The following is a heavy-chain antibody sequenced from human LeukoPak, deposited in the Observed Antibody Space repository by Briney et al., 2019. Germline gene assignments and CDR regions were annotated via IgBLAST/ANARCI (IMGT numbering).Heavy chain of an antibody. CDR3: AREALIEGFYYYMDV. J-gene: IGHJ6*03. D-gene: IGHD3-22*01. V-gene: IGHV4-4*07. CDR2: FYTSGNT. CDR1: GDSISRYY. Sequence: PSETLSLTCIVSGDSISRYYWSWIRQPAGKGLEWIGRFYTSGNTNYNPSLKSRVTMSVDTSQNQFSLKLSSVTAADTAVYYCAREALIEGFYYYMDVWGKGTTVTVSS.